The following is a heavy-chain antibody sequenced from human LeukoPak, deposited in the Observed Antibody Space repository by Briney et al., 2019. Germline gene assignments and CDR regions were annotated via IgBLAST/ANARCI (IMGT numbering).Heavy chain of an antibody. V-gene: IGHV5-51*01. CDR3: AKHIEPIVGATDDGFDI. Sequence: GESLKISCKGSGYSFTSYWIGWVRQMPGKGLEWMGIIYPGDSDTRYSPSFQGQVTISADKSISTAYLQWSSLKASDTAIYYCAKHIEPIVGATDDGFDIWGQGTMVAVSS. D-gene: IGHD1-26*01. CDR2: IYPGDSDT. J-gene: IGHJ3*02. CDR1: GYSFTSYW.